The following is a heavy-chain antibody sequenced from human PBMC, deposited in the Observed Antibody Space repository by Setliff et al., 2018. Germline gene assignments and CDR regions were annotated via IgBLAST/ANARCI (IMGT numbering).Heavy chain of an antibody. D-gene: IGHD6-19*01. CDR1: GGTFSSYA. J-gene: IGHJ4*02. Sequence: SVKVSCKASGGTFSSYAISWVRQAPGQGLEWMGGSIPIFGTANYAQKFQGRVTITADESTSTAYMELSSLRSEDTAVYYCAVEFTYSSGRDYWGQGTLVTVSS. CDR3: AVEFTYSSGRDY. CDR2: SIPIFGTA. V-gene: IGHV1-69*13.